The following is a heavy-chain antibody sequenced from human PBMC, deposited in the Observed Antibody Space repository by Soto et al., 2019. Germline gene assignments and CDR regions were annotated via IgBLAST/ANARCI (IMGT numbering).Heavy chain of an antibody. CDR3: ARAQIVVVPAAISPPRYNWFDP. CDR2: IYYSGST. V-gene: IGHV4-31*03. D-gene: IGHD2-2*01. CDR1: GGSISSGGYY. J-gene: IGHJ5*02. Sequence: SETLSLTCTVSGGSISSGGYYWSWIRQHPGKGLEWIGYIYYSGSTYYNPSLKSRVTISVDTSKNQFSLKLSSVTAADTAVYYCARAQIVVVPAAISPPRYNWFDPWGQGTLVTVSS.